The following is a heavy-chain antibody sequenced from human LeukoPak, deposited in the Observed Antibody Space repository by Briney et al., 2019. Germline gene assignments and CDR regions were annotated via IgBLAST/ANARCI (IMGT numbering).Heavy chain of an antibody. CDR2: IYYSGST. CDR3: AREDSSSWFSDY. V-gene: IGHV4-30-4*08. J-gene: IGHJ4*02. Sequence: SETLSLTCTVSGGSISSGDYYWSWIRQPPGKGLEWIGYIYYSGSTYYNPSLKSRLTISVDTSKNQFSLKLSSVTAADTAVYYRAREDSSSWFSDYWGQGTLVTVSS. D-gene: IGHD6-13*01. CDR1: GGSISSGDYY.